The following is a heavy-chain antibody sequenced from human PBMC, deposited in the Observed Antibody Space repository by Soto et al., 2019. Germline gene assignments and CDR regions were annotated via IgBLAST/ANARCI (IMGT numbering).Heavy chain of an antibody. J-gene: IGHJ3*01. V-gene: IGHV3-23*01. CDR3: AKSLVTPSDAFDL. D-gene: IGHD2-21*02. Sequence: GGSLRLSCAASGFTFGNYAMNWVRQAPGKGLEWISSISDPGTSTYYANSVKGRFSMSRDNSKNTLFLQMNRLRADDTVVYFCAKSLVTPSDAFDLWGRGTLVTVSS. CDR1: GFTFGNYA. CDR2: ISDPGTST.